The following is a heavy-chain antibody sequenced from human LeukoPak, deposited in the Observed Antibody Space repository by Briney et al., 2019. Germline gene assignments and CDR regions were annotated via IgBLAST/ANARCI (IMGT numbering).Heavy chain of an antibody. CDR2: IKQDGSEQ. J-gene: IGHJ4*02. CDR1: GFSFSAYW. CDR3: AGGEYAGY. V-gene: IGHV3-7*02. D-gene: IGHD4-17*01. Sequence: PGGSLRLSCAASGFSFSAYWMNRVRQAPGRGLEWVGNIKQDGSEQYYVDSVKGRFTISRDNAKNSLYLQMNSLRAEDTAVYYCAGGEYAGYWGQGTLVTVSS.